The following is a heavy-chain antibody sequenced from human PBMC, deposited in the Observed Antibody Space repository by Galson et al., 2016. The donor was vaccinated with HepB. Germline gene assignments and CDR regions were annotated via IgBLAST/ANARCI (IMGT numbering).Heavy chain of an antibody. Sequence: SVKVSCKASGYTFIIYYIHWVRQAPGQGLEWMGWINAGNGNTKYSQKIQGRVTITRDTTASTAYMELSSLTSEDTAVYFCARGVFASGYYRFQHWGQGTLVTVSS. CDR1: GYTFIIYY. D-gene: IGHD3-3*01. J-gene: IGHJ1*01. V-gene: IGHV1-3*01. CDR2: INAGNGNT. CDR3: ARGVFASGYYRFQH.